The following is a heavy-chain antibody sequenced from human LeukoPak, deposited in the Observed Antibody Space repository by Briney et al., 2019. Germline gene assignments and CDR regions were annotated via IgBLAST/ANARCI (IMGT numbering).Heavy chain of an antibody. V-gene: IGHV3-23*01. CDR3: ARGPAHDYVWGSYRSFDY. Sequence: GGSLRLSCVASGFTFSNYAMSWIRQAPGKGLEWVSSISVGGTTTYYADSVKGRFTISRDNSKNTLYLQMNSLRAEDTAVYYCARGPAHDYVWGSYRSFDYWGQGTLVTVSS. CDR1: GFTFSNYA. CDR2: ISVGGTTT. D-gene: IGHD3-16*02. J-gene: IGHJ4*02.